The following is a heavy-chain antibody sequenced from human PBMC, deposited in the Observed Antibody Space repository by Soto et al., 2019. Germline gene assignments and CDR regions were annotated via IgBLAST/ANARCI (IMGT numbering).Heavy chain of an antibody. CDR1: GGTFSSYA. V-gene: IGHV1-69*01. D-gene: IGHD6-13*01. CDR2: IIPIFGTA. Sequence: QVQLVQSGAEVKKPGSSVKVSCKASGGTFSSYAISWVRQAPGQGLEWMGGIIPIFGTANYAQKFQGRVTITADESTSTAYMELSSLRSEDTAVYYCARDLSGSSRAHPAGYYYYYYGMDVWGQGTTVTVSS. J-gene: IGHJ6*02. CDR3: ARDLSGSSRAHPAGYYYYYYGMDV.